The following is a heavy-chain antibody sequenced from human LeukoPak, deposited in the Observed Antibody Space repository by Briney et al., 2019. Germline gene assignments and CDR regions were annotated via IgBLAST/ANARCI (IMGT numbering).Heavy chain of an antibody. V-gene: IGHV6-1*01. CDR2: TYFRSQWYT. CDR3: TRTRDYATDV. J-gene: IGHJ6*02. Sequence: QTLSLTFAISGDSVSSDSVGWNWIRQSPSRGLEWLGKTYFRSQWYTDYALSVKSRLSINPDTSKNQFALQLNSVTPEDTAAYYCTRTRDYATDVWGQGTTVTVSS. CDR1: GDSVSSDSVG.